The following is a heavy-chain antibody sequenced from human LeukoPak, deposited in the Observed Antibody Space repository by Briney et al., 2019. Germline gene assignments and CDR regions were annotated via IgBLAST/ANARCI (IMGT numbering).Heavy chain of an antibody. CDR2: ISSSSSYI. J-gene: IGHJ4*02. CDR1: GFTLSNAW. D-gene: IGHD5-12*01. V-gene: IGHV3-21*01. Sequence: GGSLRLSCAASGFTLSNAWMNWVRQAPGKGLEWVSSISSSSSYIYYADSVKGRFTISRDNAKNSLYLQMNSLRAEDTAVYYCARDDIVATNDSDYWGQGTLVTVSS. CDR3: ARDDIVATNDSDY.